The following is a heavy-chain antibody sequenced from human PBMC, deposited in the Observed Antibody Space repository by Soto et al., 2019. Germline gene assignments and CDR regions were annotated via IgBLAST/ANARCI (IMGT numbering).Heavy chain of an antibody. CDR1: GGSLSNYG. CDR3: ARGDATNIVVTTYYAMDV. Sequence: QVQLVQSGAEVKKPGSSVKVSCKASGGSLSNYGISWVRQAPGQGLEWMGGIIPVFGTANYAQKFQGRVTITADESTSIVYMDVTSLRSEDTAVYYYARGDATNIVVTTYYAMDVWGQGTTVTVSS. J-gene: IGHJ6*02. D-gene: IGHD3-9*01. V-gene: IGHV1-69*12. CDR2: IIPVFGTA.